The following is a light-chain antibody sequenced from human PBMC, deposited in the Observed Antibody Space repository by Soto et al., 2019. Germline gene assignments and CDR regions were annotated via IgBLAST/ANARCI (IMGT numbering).Light chain of an antibody. V-gene: IGKV1D-13*01. CDR2: DAY. CDR3: LLFNNYRRA. Sequence: AIQLTQSPSSLSASIGDRVTITCRARQGIGSALSWYQQAPGKPPKLLIFDAYTLENGVPSRFSGVGSGTDFSLSISSLQPAVFGIYYGLLFNNYRRAFGGGTMVEIK. J-gene: IGKJ4*01. CDR1: QGIGSA.